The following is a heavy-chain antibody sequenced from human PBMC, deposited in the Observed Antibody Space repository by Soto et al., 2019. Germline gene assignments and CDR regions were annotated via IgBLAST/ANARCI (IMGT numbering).Heavy chain of an antibody. Sequence: ASVKVSCKASGYTFTSYYMHWVRQAPGQGLEWMGIINPSGGGTSYAQKFQGRVTMTRDTSTSTVYMELSSLRSEDTAVYYCARAGRITMIVVVPFGAFDIWGQGTMVTVSS. D-gene: IGHD3-22*01. V-gene: IGHV1-46*01. CDR2: INPSGGGT. CDR1: GYTFTSYY. CDR3: ARAGRITMIVVVPFGAFDI. J-gene: IGHJ3*02.